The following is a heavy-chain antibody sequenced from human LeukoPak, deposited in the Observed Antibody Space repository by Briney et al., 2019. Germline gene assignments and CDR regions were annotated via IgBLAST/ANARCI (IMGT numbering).Heavy chain of an antibody. CDR3: ARAGSGYYLYYFDH. Sequence: ASVKVSCKASGHTFTGYYMHWVRQAPRQGLEWMGWINPNSGATDYAQKFQGRVTMTRDTSISTAYMELSRLRSDDTAVYYCARAGSGYYLYYFDHWGQGTLVTVSS. CDR2: INPNSGAT. V-gene: IGHV1-2*02. CDR1: GHTFTGYY. J-gene: IGHJ4*02. D-gene: IGHD3-22*01.